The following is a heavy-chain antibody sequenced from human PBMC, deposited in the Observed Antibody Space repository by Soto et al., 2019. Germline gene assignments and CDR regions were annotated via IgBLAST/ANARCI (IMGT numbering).Heavy chain of an antibody. CDR3: SRDATTGYSAAGDY. CDR2: INNDGSSR. V-gene: IGHV3-74*01. J-gene: IGHJ4*02. D-gene: IGHD1-26*01. Sequence: LRLSCAASGFTFSSYWMHWVRQSPGKGLMWVSRINNDGSSRSYADSVKGRFTISRDNAKNTLYLQVNSLRAEDTAVYYCSRDATTGYSAAGDYWGQGTLVTVSS. CDR1: GFTFSSYW.